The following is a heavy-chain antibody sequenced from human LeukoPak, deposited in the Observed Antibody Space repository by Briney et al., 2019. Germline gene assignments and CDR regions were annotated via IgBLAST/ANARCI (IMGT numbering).Heavy chain of an antibody. CDR1: GFTFSTFA. D-gene: IGHD1-14*01. J-gene: IGHJ4*02. Sequence: GGSLRLSCAASGFTFSTFAMIWVRQAPGKGLEWVSVIYSGGSTYYADSVKGRFTISRDNSKNTLYLQLNSLRVEDTAVYYCARDEGTFNFDYWGQGTLVTVSS. CDR2: IYSGGST. CDR3: ARDEGTFNFDY. V-gene: IGHV3-66*01.